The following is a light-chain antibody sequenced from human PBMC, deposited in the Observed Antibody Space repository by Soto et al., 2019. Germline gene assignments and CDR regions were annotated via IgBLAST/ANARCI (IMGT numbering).Light chain of an antibody. Sequence: DIVLTQSPDTLSLSPGNRATLSCRASQSLTNSYIAWYQGNPGQAPRLLSCDTSSRATGMPDRFSGSGSGTDFTLTSSSLQSEDFAVYYWQHYNNWPLTFGGGTKVDI. J-gene: IGKJ4*01. CDR1: QSLTNSY. V-gene: IGKV3D-20*02. CDR3: QHYNNWPLT. CDR2: DTS.